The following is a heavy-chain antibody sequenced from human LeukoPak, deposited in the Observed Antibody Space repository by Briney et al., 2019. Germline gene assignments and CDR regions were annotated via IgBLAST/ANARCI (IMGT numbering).Heavy chain of an antibody. D-gene: IGHD3-22*01. CDR3: ARDRYYDSSGYYYTY. CDR2: ISAYNGNT. CDR1: GYTFTSYG. V-gene: IGHV1-18*01. J-gene: IGHJ4*02. Sequence: ASVKVSCKASGYTFTSYGISWVRQAPGQGLEWMGWISAYNGNTNYAQKLQGRVTMTTDTSTSAAYMELRSLRSDDTAVYYCARDRYYDSSGYYYTYWGQGTLVTVSS.